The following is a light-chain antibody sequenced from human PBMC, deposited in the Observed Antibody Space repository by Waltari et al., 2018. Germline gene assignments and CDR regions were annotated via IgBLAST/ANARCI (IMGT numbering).Light chain of an antibody. CDR3: HSIDSRGTWV. V-gene: IGLV3-25*03. J-gene: IGLJ3*02. CDR2: KDT. Sequence: SYELVQPPSVSVPPRQTAKITCSGDALAHQYAYWYQKKPGQAPILMIYKDTERPSWVPGRFSGSTSGTTVTLTISGVQAEDESEYYCHSIDSRGTWVFGGGTKLTVL. CDR1: ALAHQY.